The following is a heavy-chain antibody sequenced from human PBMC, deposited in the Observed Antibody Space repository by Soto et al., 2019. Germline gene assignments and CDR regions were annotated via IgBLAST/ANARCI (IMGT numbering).Heavy chain of an antibody. CDR2: IFWNDDE. D-gene: IGHD5-18*01. CDR1: GFSLTTSGVG. CDR3: VNTGYSYDPFGD. V-gene: IGHV2-5*01. J-gene: IGHJ4*02. Sequence: QITLKESGPTLVKPTQTLTLTCTFSGFSLTTSGVGVGWIRQPPGKALEWLALIFWNDDERYSPSLKSRLTITKDTSKNQVVLTMTNMDPVDTATYYCVNTGYSYDPFGDWGRGTLVTVSS.